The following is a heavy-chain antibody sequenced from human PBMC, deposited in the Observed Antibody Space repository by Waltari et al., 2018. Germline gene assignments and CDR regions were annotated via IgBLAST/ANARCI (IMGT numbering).Heavy chain of an antibody. J-gene: IGHJ4*02. D-gene: IGHD1-7*01. Sequence: EVQLVESGGGLVKPGGSLRLSCAASGFTFSSYSMNWVRQAPGKGLEWVSYISSSSSYIFFADSGKGRFTISRDNAKNSLYLQMNSLRAEDTAVYCCALGELRSPIDYWGQGTLVTVSS. V-gene: IGHV3-21*01. CDR1: GFTFSSYS. CDR3: ALGELRSPIDY. CDR2: ISSSSSYI.